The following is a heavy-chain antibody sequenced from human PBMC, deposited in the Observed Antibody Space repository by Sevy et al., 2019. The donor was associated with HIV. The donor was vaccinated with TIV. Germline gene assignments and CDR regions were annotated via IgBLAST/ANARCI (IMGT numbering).Heavy chain of an antibody. Sequence: GGSLRLSCAASGFTFSSYAMHWVRQAPGKGLEWVAVISYDGSNKYYADSVKGRFTISRDNSKNTLYLQMNSLRAEDTAVYYCARDLKDSSGYCYEVGEVDYWGQRTLVTVSS. CDR2: ISYDGSNK. CDR3: ARDLKDSSGYCYEVGEVDY. D-gene: IGHD3-22*01. V-gene: IGHV3-30-3*01. J-gene: IGHJ4*02. CDR1: GFTFSSYA.